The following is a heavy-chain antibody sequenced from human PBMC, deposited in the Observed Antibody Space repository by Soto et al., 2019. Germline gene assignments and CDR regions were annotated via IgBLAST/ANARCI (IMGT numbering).Heavy chain of an antibody. Sequence: SETLSLTCAVYGGSFSGYYWSWIRQPPGKGLEWIGEINHSGSTNYNPSLKSRVTISVDTSKNQFSLKLSSVTAADTAVYYCARAGYCSGGSCYFFDIWGQGXMVTV. J-gene: IGHJ3*02. CDR1: GGSFSGYY. CDR2: INHSGST. CDR3: ARAGYCSGGSCYFFDI. D-gene: IGHD2-15*01. V-gene: IGHV4-34*01.